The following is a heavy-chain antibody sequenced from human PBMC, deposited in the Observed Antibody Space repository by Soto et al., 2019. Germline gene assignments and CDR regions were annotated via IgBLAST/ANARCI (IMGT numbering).Heavy chain of an antibody. D-gene: IGHD6-13*01. Sequence: GGSLRLSCAASGFTFSSYAMSWVRQAPGKGLEWVSAISGSGGSTYYADSVKGRFTISRDNSKNTLYLQMNSLRAEDTAVYYCARLGIIAAAGTLDYWGQGTLVTVSS. CDR1: GFTFSSYA. V-gene: IGHV3-23*01. J-gene: IGHJ4*02. CDR3: ARLGIIAAAGTLDY. CDR2: ISGSGGST.